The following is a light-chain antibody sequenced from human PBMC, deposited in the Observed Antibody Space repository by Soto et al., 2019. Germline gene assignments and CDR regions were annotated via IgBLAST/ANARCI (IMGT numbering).Light chain of an antibody. J-gene: IGLJ1*01. Sequence: QSVLTQPPSVSGAPGQRVTISCTGSSSNIGAGYDVHWYQQLPGTAPKLLIYGNSNRPSGVPDRFSGSKSGTSASLAITGXQAXXXADXYCQSYDSSLSGYVFGTGTKLTVL. CDR1: SSNIGAGYD. CDR3: QSYDSSLSGYV. CDR2: GNS. V-gene: IGLV1-40*01.